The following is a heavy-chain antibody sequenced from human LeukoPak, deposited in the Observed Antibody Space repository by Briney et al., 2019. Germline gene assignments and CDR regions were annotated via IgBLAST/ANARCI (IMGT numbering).Heavy chain of an antibody. J-gene: IGHJ4*02. CDR1: GFTSSSYA. V-gene: IGHV3-23*01. CDR3: ANLLLKTAMGRFDY. CDR2: ISGSGGST. Sequence: GGSLRLSCAASGFTSSSYAMSWVRQAPGKGLEWVSAISGSGGSTYYADSVKGRFTISRDNSKNTLYLQMNSLRAEDAAVYYCANLLLKTAMGRFDYWGQGTLVTVSS. D-gene: IGHD5-18*01.